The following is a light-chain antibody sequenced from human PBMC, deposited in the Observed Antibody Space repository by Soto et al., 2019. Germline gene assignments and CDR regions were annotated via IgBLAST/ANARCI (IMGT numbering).Light chain of an antibody. CDR2: AAS. CDR1: QGISNY. J-gene: IGKJ1*01. Sequence: DIQMTQSPSSLSASVGDRVTITCRASQGISNYLAWYQQKPGKVPKLLIYAASTLHSGVPSRFSGSGSGTDFTLAISSLQPEDVATYYCQKGPTFGQGTKVEIK. V-gene: IGKV1-27*01. CDR3: QKGPT.